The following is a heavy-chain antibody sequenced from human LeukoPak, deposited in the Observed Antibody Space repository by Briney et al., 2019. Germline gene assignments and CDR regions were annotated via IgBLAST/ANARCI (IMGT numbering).Heavy chain of an antibody. Sequence: PGGSLRLSCAASGFTFSSYAMSWVRQAPGKGLEWVSAISGSGGSTYYADSVKGRFTISRDNSKNTLYLQMNRLGAEDTAVYYCAKDAEYYDFWSGYYYYYYYMDVWGKGTTVTVSS. V-gene: IGHV3-23*01. CDR2: ISGSGGST. J-gene: IGHJ6*03. D-gene: IGHD3-3*01. CDR1: GFTFSSYA. CDR3: AKDAEYYDFWSGYYYYYYYMDV.